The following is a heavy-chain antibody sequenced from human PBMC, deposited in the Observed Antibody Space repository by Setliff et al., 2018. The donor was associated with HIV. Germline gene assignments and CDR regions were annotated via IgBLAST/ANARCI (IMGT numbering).Heavy chain of an antibody. J-gene: IGHJ4*02. CDR3: AREDYSGSGTYYYFKH. V-gene: IGHV1-69*13. Sequence: GASVKVSCKSSGGTFSSYAITWVRQAPGQGLEWMGGIIPIFRTANYAQKFQGRVTMTADESSNTAYMELSSLRSEDTAVYYCAREDYSGSGTYYYFKHWGQGTLVTVSS. CDR1: GGTFSSYA. D-gene: IGHD3-10*01. CDR2: IIPIFRTA.